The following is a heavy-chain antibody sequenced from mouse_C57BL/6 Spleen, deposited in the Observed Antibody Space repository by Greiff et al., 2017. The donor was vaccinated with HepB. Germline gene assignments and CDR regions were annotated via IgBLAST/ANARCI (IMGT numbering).Heavy chain of an antibody. Sequence: QVQLQQSGAELVRPGASVTLSCKASGYTFTDYEMHWVKQTPVHGLEWIGAIDPATGGTAYNQKFKGKAILTADKSSSTAYMELRSLTSEDSAVYYCTLSAQATGAMDYWGQGTSVTVSS. V-gene: IGHV1-15*01. J-gene: IGHJ4*01. CDR3: TLSAQATGAMDY. CDR1: GYTFTDYE. CDR2: IDPATGGT. D-gene: IGHD3-2*02.